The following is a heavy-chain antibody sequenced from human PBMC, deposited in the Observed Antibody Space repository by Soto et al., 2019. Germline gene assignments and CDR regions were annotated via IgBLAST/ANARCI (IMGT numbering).Heavy chain of an antibody. CDR3: EKDNLSSWYLGYGMDV. CDR1: GFTFSSYG. D-gene: IGHD6-13*01. Sequence: QVQLVESGGGVVQPGRSLRLSCAASGFTFSSYGMHWVRQAPGKGLGWVAVISYDGRNKYYADSVKGRFTNTRDNSKDTRDMQLNSLRAEDKAVYYCEKDNLSSWYLGYGMDVWGQGTTVTVAS. J-gene: IGHJ6*02. V-gene: IGHV3-30*18. CDR2: ISYDGRNK.